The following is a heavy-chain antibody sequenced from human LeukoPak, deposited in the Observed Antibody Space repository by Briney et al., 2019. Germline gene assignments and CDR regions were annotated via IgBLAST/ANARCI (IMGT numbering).Heavy chain of an antibody. CDR3: GRETIAATGTSVFFDY. V-gene: IGHV4-61*08. CDR2: IYHSGST. D-gene: IGHD6-13*01. CDR1: GASVSSSGYY. J-gene: IGHJ4*02. Sequence: SETLSLTCTVSGASVSSSGYYWSWIRQPPGKGLEWIGYIYHSGSTNYNPSLKSRVTISVDTSKNQFPLKLTSMTAADTAVYYCGRETIAATGTSVFFDYWGQGTLVTVSS.